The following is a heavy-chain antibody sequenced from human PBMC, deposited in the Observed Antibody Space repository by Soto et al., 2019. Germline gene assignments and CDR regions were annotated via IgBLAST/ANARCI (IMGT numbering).Heavy chain of an antibody. J-gene: IGHJ6*03. CDR3: AIGAVAGNYYYYYMDV. V-gene: IGHV1-18*01. Sequence: QVQLVQSGAEVKKPGASVKVSCKASGYTFTSYGISWVRQAPGQGLEWMGWISAYNGNTNYAQKLQGRVTMTTDTSTSTGYMELRSLRSDDTAVYYCAIGAVAGNYYYYYMDVWGKGTTVTVSS. CDR2: ISAYNGNT. D-gene: IGHD6-19*01. CDR1: GYTFTSYG.